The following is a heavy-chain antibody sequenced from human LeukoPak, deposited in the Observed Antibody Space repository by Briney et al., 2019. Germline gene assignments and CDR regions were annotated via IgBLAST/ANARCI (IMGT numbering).Heavy chain of an antibody. Sequence: SVXXXCXASGYTFTSYDXNWVRQATGQGXXXXXWMXPXSGNTGYAQKFQGGVTMTRNTSISTAYMELSSLRSEDTAVYYCARGPRVASYYYDSSGYYLPDYWGQGTLVTVSS. CDR2: MXPXSGNT. CDR3: ARGPRVASYYYDSSGYYLPDY. J-gene: IGHJ4*02. D-gene: IGHD3-22*01. V-gene: IGHV1-8*01. CDR1: GYTFTSYD.